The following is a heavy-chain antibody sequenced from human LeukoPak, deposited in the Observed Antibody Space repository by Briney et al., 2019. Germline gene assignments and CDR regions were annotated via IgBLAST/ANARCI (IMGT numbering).Heavy chain of an antibody. V-gene: IGHV4-39*01. CDR1: GVSINSSGYN. J-gene: IGHJ4*02. CDR3: ARHSGGHLEKPPGAY. Sequence: SETLSLTYTVSGVSINSSGYNWRWIRQPPAKGLGWNGSILYSGRTYYNPSLNSRVTISVDTSKHQFSLKLSCVTVADTAVYYCARHSGGHLEKPPGAYWGQGTLVTVSS. D-gene: IGHD2-8*02. CDR2: ILYSGRT.